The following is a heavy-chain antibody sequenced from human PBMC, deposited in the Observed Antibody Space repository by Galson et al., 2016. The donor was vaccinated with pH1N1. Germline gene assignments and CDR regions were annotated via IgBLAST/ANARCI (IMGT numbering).Heavy chain of an antibody. CDR3: AKGGDYFASGPFSYMDV. V-gene: IGHV3-74*01. D-gene: IGHD3-10*01. J-gene: IGHJ6*03. Sequence: SLRLSCAASGFTFSNYWMHWVRQAPGRGLVWVSHINSDGSRTDYADSVKGRFTISRDNSKNTLYLEMNSLRAEDSAVYFCAKGGDYFASGPFSYMDVWGKGTPVTVSS. CDR1: GFTFSNYW. CDR2: INSDGSRT.